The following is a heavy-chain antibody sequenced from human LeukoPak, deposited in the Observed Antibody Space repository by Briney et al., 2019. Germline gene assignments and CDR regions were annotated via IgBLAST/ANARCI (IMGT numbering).Heavy chain of an antibody. CDR1: GFTFDDYA. D-gene: IGHD6-19*01. CDR3: AKGPRYSSGWYFDY. Sequence: GRSLRLSCAASGFTFDDYAMHWVRQAPGKGLEWVSGISWNSGSIGYADSVKGRFTISRDSAKNSLYLQMNSLRAEDMALYYCAKGPRYSSGWYFDYWGQGTLVTVSS. J-gene: IGHJ4*02. CDR2: ISWNSGSI. V-gene: IGHV3-9*03.